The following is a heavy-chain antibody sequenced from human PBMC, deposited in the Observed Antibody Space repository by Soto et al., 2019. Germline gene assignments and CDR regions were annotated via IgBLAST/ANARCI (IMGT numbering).Heavy chain of an antibody. CDR3: AKGKYGNYGMDV. D-gene: IGHD4-17*01. CDR2: ISGGGGST. Sequence: PGGSLSLSCAASGFSFSNYWMSWVRQAPGKGLEWVSAISGGGGSTYYADSVKGRFTISRDNAKNTLYLQMNSLRAEDTAVYYCAKGKYGNYGMDVWGQGTTVTVSS. CDR1: GFSFSNYW. J-gene: IGHJ6*02. V-gene: IGHV3-23*01.